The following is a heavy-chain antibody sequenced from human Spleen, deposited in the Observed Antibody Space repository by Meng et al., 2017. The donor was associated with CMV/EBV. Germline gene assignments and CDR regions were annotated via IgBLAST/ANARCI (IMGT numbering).Heavy chain of an antibody. D-gene: IGHD2-2*01. Sequence: SETLSLTCTVSGGSVSSGSYYWSWIRQPPGKGLEWIGYIYYSGSTNYNPSLKSRVTMSLDTSRNQVSLHLSSVTAADTAVYYCARGNPSYPRKPGYCRSADCYLLDVWGQGTTVTVSS. V-gene: IGHV4-61*01. CDR3: ARGNPSYPRKPGYCRSADCYLLDV. CDR1: GGSVSSGSYY. J-gene: IGHJ6*02. CDR2: IYYSGST.